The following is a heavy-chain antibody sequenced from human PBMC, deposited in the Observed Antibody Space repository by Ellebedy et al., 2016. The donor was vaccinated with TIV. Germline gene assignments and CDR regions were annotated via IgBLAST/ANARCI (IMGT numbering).Heavy chain of an antibody. Sequence: SGPTLVXPTQPLTLTCTFSGFSLSPSGVGVGWIRQPPGKALEWLALIYWDDDKRYSPSLKSRLTITKDTSKNQVVLTMTNMDPVDTATYYCAHTITMVRGVITYHYYGMDVWGQGTTVTVSS. V-gene: IGHV2-5*02. CDR3: AHTITMVRGVITYHYYGMDV. CDR1: GFSLSPSGVG. CDR2: IYWDDDK. J-gene: IGHJ6*02. D-gene: IGHD3-10*01.